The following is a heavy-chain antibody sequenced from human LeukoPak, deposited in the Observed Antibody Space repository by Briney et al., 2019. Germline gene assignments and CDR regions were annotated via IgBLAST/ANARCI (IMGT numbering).Heavy chain of an antibody. CDR2: MNPNSGNT. CDR1: GYTFTDYY. D-gene: IGHD6-13*01. V-gene: IGHV1-8*03. Sequence: GASVKVSCKASGYTFTDYYIHWVRQTPGQGLEWMGWMNPNSGNTGYAQKFQGRVTITRNTSISTAYMELSSLRSEDTAVYYCARLGQQLENDYWGQGTLVTVSS. J-gene: IGHJ4*02. CDR3: ARLGQQLENDY.